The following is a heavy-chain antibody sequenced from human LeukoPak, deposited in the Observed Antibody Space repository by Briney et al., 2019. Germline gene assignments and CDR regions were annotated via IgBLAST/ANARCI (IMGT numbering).Heavy chain of an antibody. CDR2: ISWDGGST. J-gene: IGHJ4*02. CDR3: AKGGLRFPLDY. D-gene: IGHD3-3*01. V-gene: IGHV3-43*01. CDR1: GFTFDDYT. Sequence: RSGGSLRLSCAASGFTFDDYTMHWVRQAPGKGLEWVSLISWDGGSTYYADSVKGRFTISRDNSKNSLYLQMNGLRTEDTALYYCAKGGLRFPLDYWGQGTLVTVSS.